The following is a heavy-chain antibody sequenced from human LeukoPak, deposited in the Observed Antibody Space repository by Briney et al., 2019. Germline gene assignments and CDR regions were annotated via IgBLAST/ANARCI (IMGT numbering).Heavy chain of an antibody. CDR2: SRKRGNKYVT. J-gene: IGHJ3*02. CDR1: GLTLSDHN. D-gene: IGHD5-18*01. V-gene: IGHV3-72*01. Sequence: GGSLRLSCVASGLTLSDHNMDWVRQATGKGLEWVGRSRKRGNKYVTENAASVKGRFTISRDDSNNSLYLQMNSLRTEDTAVYYCAREGYNYGSDAFDIWGQGTMVTVSS. CDR3: AREGYNYGSDAFDI.